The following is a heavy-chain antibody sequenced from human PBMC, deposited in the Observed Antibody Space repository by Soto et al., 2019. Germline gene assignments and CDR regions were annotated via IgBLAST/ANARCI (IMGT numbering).Heavy chain of an antibody. J-gene: IGHJ4*02. CDR3: ASGWALRD. Sequence: HSQTLSLTCAISGDSVSSDSAAWNWFRQSPSRGLEWLGRTYYRSEWNNDYAVSVKGRITFIADTSRNQFSLQLNSVTPEDTAVYYCASGWALRDWGPGTLVTVSS. V-gene: IGHV6-1*01. CDR1: GDSVSSDSAA. D-gene: IGHD1-26*01. CDR2: TYYRSEWNN.